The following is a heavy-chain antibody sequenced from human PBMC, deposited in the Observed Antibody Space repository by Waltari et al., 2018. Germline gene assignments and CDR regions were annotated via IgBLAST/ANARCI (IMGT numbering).Heavy chain of an antibody. D-gene: IGHD3-22*01. Sequence: QVQLVQSGAAVRKPGASVKVSCKASGYTFTDYYMHWVRQAPGQGLEWMGWNNPNSGGTNYADKFQGRVTMTRDTSMRSAYMEMSRLRSDDTAVYYCARLLLGDSTGYYYLDSWGQGTLVTVSS. V-gene: IGHV1-2*02. CDR2: NNPNSGGT. CDR3: ARLLLGDSTGYYYLDS. CDR1: GYTFTDYY. J-gene: IGHJ4*02.